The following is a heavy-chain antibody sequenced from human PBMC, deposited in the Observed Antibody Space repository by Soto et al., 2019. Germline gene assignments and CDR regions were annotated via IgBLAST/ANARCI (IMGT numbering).Heavy chain of an antibody. Sequence: PSETLSLTCAVYGGSFSGYYWSWIRQPPGKGLEWIGEINHSGSTNYNPSLKSRVTISVDTSKNQFSLKLSSVTAADTAVYYCARGLAARPSYFYYYYGMDVWGQGTTVTVS. D-gene: IGHD6-6*01. CDR3: ARGLAARPSYFYYYYGMDV. J-gene: IGHJ6*02. CDR2: INHSGST. CDR1: GGSFSGYY. V-gene: IGHV4-34*01.